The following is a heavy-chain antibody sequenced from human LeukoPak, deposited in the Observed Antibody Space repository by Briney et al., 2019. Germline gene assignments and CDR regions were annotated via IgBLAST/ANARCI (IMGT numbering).Heavy chain of an antibody. V-gene: IGHV3-74*01. Sequence: PGGSLRLSCAASGFTFSSYLMHWVRQPPGKGLVWVSRINGDGSSTRYADSVKGRFTISRDNAKNTLHLQMNSLRAEDTAVYYCARQYYSDGSGDYYPFDYWGQGTLVTVSS. CDR2: INGDGSST. CDR3: ARQYYSDGSGDYYPFDY. D-gene: IGHD3-22*01. CDR1: GFTFSSYL. J-gene: IGHJ4*02.